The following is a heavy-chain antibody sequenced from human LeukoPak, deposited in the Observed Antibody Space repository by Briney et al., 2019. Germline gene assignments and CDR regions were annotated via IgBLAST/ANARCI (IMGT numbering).Heavy chain of an antibody. CDR3: ARDEYSSSVVGPPDY. Sequence: GGSLRLSCAASGFTFSSYSMNWVRQAPGKGLEWVSYISTSSSTIYYADSVKGRFTISRDNAKNSLYLQMNSLRAEDTAVYYCARDEYSSSVVGPPDYWGQGTLVTVSS. D-gene: IGHD6-6*01. CDR2: ISTSSSTI. V-gene: IGHV3-48*01. J-gene: IGHJ4*02. CDR1: GFTFSSYS.